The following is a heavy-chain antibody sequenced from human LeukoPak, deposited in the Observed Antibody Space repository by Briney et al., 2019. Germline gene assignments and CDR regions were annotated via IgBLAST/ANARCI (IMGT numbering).Heavy chain of an antibody. D-gene: IGHD6-19*01. J-gene: IGHJ4*02. CDR2: ISWNSGSI. CDR1: RFTFNDYA. V-gene: IGHV3-9*01. CDR3: ATAYSSDWYFVY. Sequence: GGSLRLSCAASRFTFNDYAMHWVRQAPGKGLEWVSGISWNSGSIGYADSVKGRFTISRDNAKNSLYLQMNSLRAEDTAVYYCATAYSSDWYFVYWGQGTLVTVSS.